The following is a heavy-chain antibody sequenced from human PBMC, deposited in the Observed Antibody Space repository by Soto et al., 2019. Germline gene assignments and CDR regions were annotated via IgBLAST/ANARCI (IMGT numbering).Heavy chain of an antibody. CDR3: ARGAPRGRGVPTYLHY. CDR2: VYYTGTT. CDR1: GDSITGGGYY. J-gene: IGHJ4*02. D-gene: IGHD3-10*01. Sequence: SETLSLTCTVSGDSITGGGYYWNWVRQLPGKGLEWIGCVYYTGTTYYNPSLKSRITISIDSSKNQFSLTLSSVTAADTALYICARGAPRGRGVPTYLHYWGQGXLVTVYS. V-gene: IGHV4-31*03.